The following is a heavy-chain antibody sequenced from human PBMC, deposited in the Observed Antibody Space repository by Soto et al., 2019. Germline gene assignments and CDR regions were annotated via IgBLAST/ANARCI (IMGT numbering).Heavy chain of an antibody. Sequence: SETVSLTCTVSGDSITSGGYYWSWVRDDAGKGLEWIGYTYFSKTTYYNQSLKSRVTISVDASKNQFSLNLSSVTAEDTAVYYCVRGREVAFQNSYGLDVRGQLTTVTVS. D-gene: IGHD5-12*01. V-gene: IGHV4-31*03. CDR2: TYFSKTT. CDR1: GDSITSGGYY. J-gene: IGHJ6*02. CDR3: VRGREVAFQNSYGLDV.